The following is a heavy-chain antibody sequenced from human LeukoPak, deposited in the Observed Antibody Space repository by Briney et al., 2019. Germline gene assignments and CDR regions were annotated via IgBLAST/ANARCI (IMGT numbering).Heavy chain of an antibody. Sequence: SETLSLTCTVSGGSVRSYYWICIRQPPGKALEGSGYIYTRGSTNYNPSLQRRVTISVDTSKNQFSLKLSSVTAADTAVYYCARLLRSGWYLNYFDYWGQGTLVTVSS. CDR1: GGSVRSYY. CDR3: ARLLRSGWYLNYFDY. D-gene: IGHD6-19*01. V-gene: IGHV4-4*09. J-gene: IGHJ4*02. CDR2: IYTRGST.